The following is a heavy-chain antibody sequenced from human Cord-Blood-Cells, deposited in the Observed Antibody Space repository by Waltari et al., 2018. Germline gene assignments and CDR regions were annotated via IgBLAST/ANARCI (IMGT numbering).Heavy chain of an antibody. D-gene: IGHD6-13*01. J-gene: IGHJ1*01. CDR1: GYTFTGYY. CDR3: ASEGPSSSSWYPYFQH. Sequence: QVQLVQSGAEVKKPGASVKVSCKASGYTFTGYYMHWVRQAPGQGLEWMGWINPNSGGTNYGQKFQGRVTMTRDTSISTAYMGLSRLRSDDTAVYYCASEGPSSSSWYPYFQHWGQGTLVTVSS. V-gene: IGHV1-2*02. CDR2: INPNSGGT.